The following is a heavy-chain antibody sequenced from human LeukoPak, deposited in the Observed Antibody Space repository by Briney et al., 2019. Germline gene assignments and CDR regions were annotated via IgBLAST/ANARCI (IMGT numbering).Heavy chain of an antibody. Sequence: SETLSLTCPVHAGSIGSSYCGSIRQPPGKGLEWIGYIYYSGSTNYNPSLKSRVTISVDTSKNQFSLKLSSVTAADTAVYYCARDRHGDWYFDLWGRGTLVTVSS. CDR1: AGSIGSSY. V-gene: IGHV4-59*01. D-gene: IGHD4-17*01. CDR2: IYYSGST. CDR3: ARDRHGDWYFDL. J-gene: IGHJ2*01.